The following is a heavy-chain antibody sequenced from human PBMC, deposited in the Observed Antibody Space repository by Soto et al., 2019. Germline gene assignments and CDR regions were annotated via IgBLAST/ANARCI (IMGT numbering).Heavy chain of an antibody. CDR1: GFTFSSYG. CDR2: IWYDGSNK. CDR3: ARDRVPYRSSGWYDVSVDY. D-gene: IGHD6-19*01. V-gene: IGHV3-33*01. Sequence: PGGSLRLSCAASGFTFSSYGMHWVRQAPGKGLEWVAVIWYDGSNKYYADSVKGRFTISRDNSKNTLYLQMNSLRAEDTAVYYCARDRVPYRSSGWYDVSVDYWGQGTLVTVSS. J-gene: IGHJ4*02.